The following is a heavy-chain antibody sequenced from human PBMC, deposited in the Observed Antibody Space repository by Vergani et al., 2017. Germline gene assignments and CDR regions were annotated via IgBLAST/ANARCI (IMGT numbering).Heavy chain of an antibody. CDR2: IRYDGSNK. CDR1: GFTFSSYG. CDR3: ARPMIVVVITTLDYDGMDV. Sequence: QVQLVESGGGVVQPGGSLRLSCAASGFTFSSYGMHWVRQAPGKGLEWVACIRYDGSNKYYADSVKGRFTISRDNSKNTLYLQMNSLRAEDTAVYYCARPMIVVVITTLDYDGMDVWGQGTTVTVYS. J-gene: IGHJ6*02. V-gene: IGHV3-30*02. D-gene: IGHD3-22*01.